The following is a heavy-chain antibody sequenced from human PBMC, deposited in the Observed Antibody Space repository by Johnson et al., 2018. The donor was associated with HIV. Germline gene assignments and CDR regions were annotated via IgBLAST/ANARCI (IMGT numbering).Heavy chain of an antibody. J-gene: IGHJ3*02. CDR2: IGTAGDT. Sequence: VQLVESGGGLVQPGGSLRLSCAASGFTFSSYDMHWVRQATGKGLEWVSAIGTAGDTYYPGSVKGLFTISRENAKNSLYLQMNSLRAGDTAVYYCAKDQYGSSYDIWGQGTMVTVSS. D-gene: IGHD2-15*01. CDR1: GFTFSSYD. V-gene: IGHV3-13*01. CDR3: AKDQYGSSYDI.